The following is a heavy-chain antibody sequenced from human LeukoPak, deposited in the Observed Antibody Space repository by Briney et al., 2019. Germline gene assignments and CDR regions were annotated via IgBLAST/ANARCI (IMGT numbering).Heavy chain of an antibody. D-gene: IGHD6-13*01. CDR2: IYYSGST. J-gene: IGHJ5*02. CDR3: ARQAAAGAWFDP. CDR1: GGSISSYY. V-gene: IGHV4-59*08. Sequence: SETLSLTCTVSGGSISSYYWSWIRQPPGKGLEWIGYIYYSGSTNYNPSLKSRVTISVDTSKNQFSLQMSSVTTADTAVYYCARQAAAGAWFDPWGQGTLVTVSS.